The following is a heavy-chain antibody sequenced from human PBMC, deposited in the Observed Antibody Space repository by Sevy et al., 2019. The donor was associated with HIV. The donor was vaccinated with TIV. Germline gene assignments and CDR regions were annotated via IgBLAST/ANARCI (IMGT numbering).Heavy chain of an antibody. CDR1: GFTVSSNY. CDR2: IYSGGST. Sequence: GGSLRLSCAASGFTVSSNYMSWVRQAPGKGLEWVSVIYSGGSTYYADSVKGRFTISRDNSKNTLYLQMNSLRAEDTAVYYCAAGGTGYCSGGSCYVAYWGQGTLVTVSS. CDR3: AAGGTGYCSGGSCYVAY. J-gene: IGHJ4*02. V-gene: IGHV3-53*01. D-gene: IGHD2-15*01.